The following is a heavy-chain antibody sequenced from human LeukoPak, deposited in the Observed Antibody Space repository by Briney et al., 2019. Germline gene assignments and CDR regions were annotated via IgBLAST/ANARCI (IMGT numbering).Heavy chain of an antibody. CDR2: IIPIFGTA. CDR3: ARGGITIFGVVPVVGFDP. D-gene: IGHD3-3*01. Sequence: SVKVSCKXSGGTFSSYAISWVRQAPGQGLEWMGRIIPIFGTANYAQKFQGRVTITTDESTSTAYMELSSLRSEDTAVYYCARGGITIFGVVPVVGFDPWGPGTLVTVSS. CDR1: GGTFSSYA. J-gene: IGHJ5*02. V-gene: IGHV1-69*05.